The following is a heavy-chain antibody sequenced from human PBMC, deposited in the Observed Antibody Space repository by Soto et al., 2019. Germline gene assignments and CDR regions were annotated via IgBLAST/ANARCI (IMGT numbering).Heavy chain of an antibody. CDR3: VRRHLSATGIDWFDP. CDR1: GYTFTSYG. J-gene: IGHJ5*02. Sequence: ASVKVSCKASGYTFTSYGIHWVRQAPGQRLEWMGWINAANGDTKYAPKFQGRVTITRDTSASTAYMELSSLRSEDTAVYYCVRRHLSATGIDWFDPWGQGILVTVSS. V-gene: IGHV1-3*01. D-gene: IGHD6-13*01. CDR2: INAANGDT.